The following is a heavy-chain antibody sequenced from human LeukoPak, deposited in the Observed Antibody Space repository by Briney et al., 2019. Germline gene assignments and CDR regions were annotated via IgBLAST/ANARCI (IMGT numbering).Heavy chain of an antibody. J-gene: IGHJ4*02. CDR1: GFTFSSYG. V-gene: IGHV3-30*02. D-gene: IGHD3-10*01. Sequence: GGSLRLSCAASGFTFSSYGTHWVRQAPGKGLEWVAFIRYDGSNKYYADSVKGRFTISRDNSKNALYLQMNSLRAEDTAVYYCAKSRGVTADYWGQGTLVTVSS. CDR3: AKSRGVTADY. CDR2: IRYDGSNK.